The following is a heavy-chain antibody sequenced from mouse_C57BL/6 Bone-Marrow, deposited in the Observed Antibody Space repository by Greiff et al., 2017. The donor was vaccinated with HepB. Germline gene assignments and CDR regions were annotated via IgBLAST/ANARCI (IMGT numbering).Heavy chain of an antibody. J-gene: IGHJ3*01. CDR1: GYTFTSYD. V-gene: IGHV1-85*01. D-gene: IGHD2-5*01. CDR3: ARYYYSNYPRGFAY. Sequence: VKLQQSGPELVKPGASVKLSCKASGYTFTSYDINWVKQRPGQGLEWIGWIYPRDGSTKYNEKFKGKATLTVDTSSSTAYMELHSLTSEDSAVYFCARYYYSNYPRGFAYWGQGTLVTVSA. CDR2: IYPRDGST.